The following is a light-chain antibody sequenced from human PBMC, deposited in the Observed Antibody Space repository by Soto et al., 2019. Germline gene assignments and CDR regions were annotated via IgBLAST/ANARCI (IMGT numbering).Light chain of an antibody. CDR1: QSISSY. Sequence: DTVLTKSPATLSLSPEVRATLYCRASQSISSYLACYQQKPGQAHRLLIYDASNRANGIPARFSGSGSGTDFTLTISCLEPEDFAVYYCQQRFTLPSFGPGTRGDIK. V-gene: IGKV3-11*01. CDR2: DAS. CDR3: QQRFTLPS. J-gene: IGKJ3*01.